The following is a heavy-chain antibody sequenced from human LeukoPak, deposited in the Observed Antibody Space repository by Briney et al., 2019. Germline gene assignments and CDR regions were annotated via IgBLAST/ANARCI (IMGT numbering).Heavy chain of an antibody. CDR3: ARASLTFSASDY. CDR2: INHSGST. J-gene: IGHJ4*02. V-gene: IGHV4-34*01. D-gene: IGHD4/OR15-4a*01. CDR1: GGSFSGYY. Sequence: SETLSLTCAVYGGSFSGYYWSWIRQPPGKGLEWIGEINHSGSTNYNPSLKSRVTISVDTSKNQFSLKLSSVTAADTVVYYCARASLTFSASDYWGQGTLVTVSS.